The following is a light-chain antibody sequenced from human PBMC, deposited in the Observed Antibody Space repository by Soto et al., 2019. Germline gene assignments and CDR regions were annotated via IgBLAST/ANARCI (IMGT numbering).Light chain of an antibody. CDR1: QSVSGW. Sequence: DIQMTQSPSTLSSSVGDRVTTTCRASQSVSGWLAWYQQKPGEAPKLLIYDASALPRGVPSRFSGSGSGTEFTLTISSLQPDDFATYYCQHYNSYSEAFGQGTKVDIK. J-gene: IGKJ1*01. V-gene: IGKV1-5*01. CDR2: DAS. CDR3: QHYNSYSEA.